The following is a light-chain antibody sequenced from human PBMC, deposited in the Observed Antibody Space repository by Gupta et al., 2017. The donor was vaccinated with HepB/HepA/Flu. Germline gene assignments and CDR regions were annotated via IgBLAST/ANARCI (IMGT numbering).Light chain of an antibody. J-gene: IGLJ1*01. V-gene: IGLV2-14*03. CDR1: SSDIGRYNF. CDR3: SSYASSNNYV. CDR2: DLS. Sequence: QSALTQPASVSGSPGQSITISCTGSSSDIGRYNFVTWYQQRPGDAPKLIIYDLSKRPSGVSNRFSGSKSDYTASLTISGLQAEDEADYYCSSYASSNNYVFGTGTKVTVL.